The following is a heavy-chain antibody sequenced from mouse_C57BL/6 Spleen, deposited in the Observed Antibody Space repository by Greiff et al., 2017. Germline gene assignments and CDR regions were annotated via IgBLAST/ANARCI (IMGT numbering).Heavy chain of an antibody. CDR2: IDPSDSYT. Sequence: VQLQQPGAELVMPGASVKLSCKASGYTFTSYWMHWVKQRPGQGLEWIGEIDPSDSYTNYNQKFKGKSTLTVDKSSSTAYMHLSSLTSEDSAVYYCARSGYFDVWGTGTTVTVSS. CDR1: GYTFTSYW. J-gene: IGHJ1*03. V-gene: IGHV1-69*01. CDR3: ARSGYFDV.